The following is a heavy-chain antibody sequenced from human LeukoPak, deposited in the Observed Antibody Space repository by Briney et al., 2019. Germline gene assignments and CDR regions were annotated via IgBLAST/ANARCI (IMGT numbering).Heavy chain of an antibody. Sequence: PGGSLRLSCAASAFIFCSYAMTWVRQGPGKGLEWVSTISGSGDSTYYADSVKGRFTISRDNSKNTLYLEMNSLRAEDTAVYYCAKCHYYDRSGYYYHALDIWGQGTMVTVSS. D-gene: IGHD3-22*01. CDR2: ISGSGDST. J-gene: IGHJ3*02. CDR3: AKCHYYDRSGYYYHALDI. CDR1: AFIFCSYA. V-gene: IGHV3-23*01.